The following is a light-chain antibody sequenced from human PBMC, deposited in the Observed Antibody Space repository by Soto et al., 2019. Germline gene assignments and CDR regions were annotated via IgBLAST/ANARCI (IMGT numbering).Light chain of an antibody. V-gene: IGKV3-15*01. CDR1: QSVSSN. CDR2: GAS. J-gene: IGKJ4*01. Sequence: EIVMTQSPATLSVSPGERATLSCRASQSVSSNLAWYQQKPGQAPRLLIYGASTRATGIPARFSGSGSGTEFTKTISSLHSEDFAVYYCKQYNNWPPLTFGGGTKVEIK. CDR3: KQYNNWPPLT.